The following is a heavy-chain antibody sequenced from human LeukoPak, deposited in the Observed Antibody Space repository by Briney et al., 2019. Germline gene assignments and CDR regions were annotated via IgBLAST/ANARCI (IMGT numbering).Heavy chain of an antibody. CDR2: NSGST. V-gene: IGHV4-59*08. CDR1: GGSISGYY. CDR3: ARGRGYGGNYLRAFDI. J-gene: IGHJ3*02. D-gene: IGHD1-26*01. Sequence: SETLSLTCTVSGGSISGYYWSWIRQPPGKGLEWIGYNSGSTKYNPSLKSRVTISVDTSKNQFSLKLSSVTAADTAVYYCARGRGYGGNYLRAFDIWGQGTMVSVSS.